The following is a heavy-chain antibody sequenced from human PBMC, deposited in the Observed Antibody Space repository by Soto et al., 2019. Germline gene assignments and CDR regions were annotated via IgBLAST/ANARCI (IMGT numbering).Heavy chain of an antibody. D-gene: IGHD2-21*02. Sequence: PSETLSLTCAVYGGSFSGYYWSWIRQPPGKGLEWIGEINHSGSANYNPSLKSRVTISVXXXXXXFXLXLXXXTAAXTAVYYCARARHIVVVTAIRNWFDPWGQGTLVT. V-gene: IGHV4-34*01. CDR2: INHSGSA. J-gene: IGHJ5*02. CDR3: ARARHIVVVTAIRNWFDP. CDR1: GGSFSGYY.